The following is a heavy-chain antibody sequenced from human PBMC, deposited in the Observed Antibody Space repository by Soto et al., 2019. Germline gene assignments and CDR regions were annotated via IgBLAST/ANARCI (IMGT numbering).Heavy chain of an antibody. CDR3: ARLYFDSNNYPPGY. D-gene: IGHD3-22*01. V-gene: IGHV4-39*01. J-gene: IGHJ4*02. CDR2: IYYSGST. Sequence: SETLSLTCTVSGGSIRSTTYYWGWIRQPPGKGLEWIGSIYYSGSTYYNPSLKSRVTISVDTSKDQFSLKLSSVTAADTAVYYCARLYFDSNNYPPGYWGQGTLVTVSS. CDR1: GGSIRSTTYY.